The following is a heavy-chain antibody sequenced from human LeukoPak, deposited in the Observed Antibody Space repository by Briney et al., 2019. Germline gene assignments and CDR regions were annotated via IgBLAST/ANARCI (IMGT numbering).Heavy chain of an antibody. CDR1: GFTFSSYA. D-gene: IGHD1-1*01. J-gene: IGHJ4*02. CDR3: AKALLELDY. V-gene: IGHV3-30-3*01. Sequence: GGSLRLSCAASGFTFSSYAMHWVRQAPGKGLEWVAVISYDGSNKYYADSVKGRFTISRDNSTNTLYLQMNSLRAEDTAVYYCAKALLELDYWGQGTLVTVSS. CDR2: ISYDGSNK.